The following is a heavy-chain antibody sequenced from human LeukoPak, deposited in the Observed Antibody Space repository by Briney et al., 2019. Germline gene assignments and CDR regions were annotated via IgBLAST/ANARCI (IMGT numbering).Heavy chain of an antibody. CDR1: GGSISSGGLY. Sequence: SETLSLTCTVSGGSISSGGLYWSWIRQPPGKGLEWIGYVYQSEITHYNPSLKSRVTISVDTSKNQFSLKLSSVTAADTAVYYCVRGSSYGYYYYYMDVWGKGTTVTVSS. CDR2: VYQSEIT. J-gene: IGHJ6*03. D-gene: IGHD5-18*01. CDR3: VRGSSYGYYYYYMDV. V-gene: IGHV4-61*08.